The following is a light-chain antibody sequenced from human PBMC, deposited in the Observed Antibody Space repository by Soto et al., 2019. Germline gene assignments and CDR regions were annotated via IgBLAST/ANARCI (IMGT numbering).Light chain of an antibody. CDR1: QSISSY. CDR2: KAS. CDR3: QQYNTFST. V-gene: IGKV1-5*03. Sequence: IQMTQSASSLSASFGDRVTITCRASQSISSYLNWYQQKPGKAPKLLIYKASSLESGVPSRFSGSGSGTEFTLTISSLQPDDFATYYCQQYNTFSTFGQGTKVDIK. J-gene: IGKJ1*01.